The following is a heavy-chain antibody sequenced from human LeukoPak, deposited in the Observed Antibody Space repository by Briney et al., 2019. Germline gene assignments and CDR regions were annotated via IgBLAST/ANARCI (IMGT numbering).Heavy chain of an antibody. CDR2: INHSGST. CDR1: GFTFSSYD. Sequence: SGGSLRLSCAASGFTFSSYDMSWVRQAPGKGLEWIGEINHSGSTNYNPSLKSRVTISVDTSKNQFSLKLSSVTAADTAVYYCARRRRTGGSRGRFAFDYWGQGTLVTVSS. CDR3: ARRRRTGGSRGRFAFDY. J-gene: IGHJ4*02. V-gene: IGHV4-34*01. D-gene: IGHD3-16*01.